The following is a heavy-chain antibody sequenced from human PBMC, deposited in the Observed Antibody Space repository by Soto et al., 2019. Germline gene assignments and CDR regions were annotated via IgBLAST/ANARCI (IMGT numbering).Heavy chain of an antibody. D-gene: IGHD2-8*01. Sequence: HGDSLKISCKGSGCTLSDQLIGWVRHTPDKGLEWIGFVFLGDSDARYSPAFQGQVAMSADRSGTYLQWSSLKASETGIYYCARRRGRCSDGVCYSWWVDPWGQGTRVTVSS. V-gene: IGHV5-51*01. CDR3: ARRRGRCSDGVCYSWWVDP. CDR1: GCTLSDQL. J-gene: IGHJ5*02. CDR2: VFLGDSDA.